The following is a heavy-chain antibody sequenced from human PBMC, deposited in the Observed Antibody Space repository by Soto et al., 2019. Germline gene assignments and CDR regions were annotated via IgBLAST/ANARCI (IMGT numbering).Heavy chain of an antibody. CDR3: ARELYCSSTSCALFYYYGMDV. Sequence: GGSLRLSCAASGFPFSSYSMHWVRQAPGKGLEWVAVISYDGSNKYYADSVKGRFTISRDNSKNTLYLQMNSLRAEDTAVYYCARELYCSSTSCALFYYYGMDVWGQGTTVTVSS. CDR1: GFPFSSYS. D-gene: IGHD2-2*01. J-gene: IGHJ6*02. CDR2: ISYDGSNK. V-gene: IGHV3-30-3*01.